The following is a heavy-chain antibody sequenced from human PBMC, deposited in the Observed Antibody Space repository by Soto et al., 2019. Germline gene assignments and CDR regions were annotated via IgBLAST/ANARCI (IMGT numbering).Heavy chain of an antibody. CDR1: GFTVSGNY. CDR3: ATGLTLPVRPSFDT. CDR2: IFSGDNT. Sequence: EVQLVESGGGLIQPGGSLRLSCAASGFTVSGNYITWVRQAPGKGLEWVSVIFSGDNTYYAYSVKGRFTISRENSKNTVYLQMNRLRGNDTAVYFCATGLTLPVRPSFDTWGQGTLLTVSS. D-gene: IGHD2-21*01. V-gene: IGHV3-53*01. J-gene: IGHJ5*02.